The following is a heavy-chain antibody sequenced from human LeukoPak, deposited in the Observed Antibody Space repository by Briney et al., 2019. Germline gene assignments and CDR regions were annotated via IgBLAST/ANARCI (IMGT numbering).Heavy chain of an antibody. V-gene: IGHV3-9*01. J-gene: IGHJ4*02. D-gene: IGHD3-10*01. CDR3: AKAYYYGSRSLSGPFDY. Sequence: GGSLRLSCAASGFTFDDYAMHWVRQAPGKGLEWVSGISWNSGSIGYADSVKGRFTISRDNAKNSLYLQVNSLRAEDTALYYCAKAYYYGSRSLSGPFDYWGQGTLVTVSS. CDR2: ISWNSGSI. CDR1: GFTFDDYA.